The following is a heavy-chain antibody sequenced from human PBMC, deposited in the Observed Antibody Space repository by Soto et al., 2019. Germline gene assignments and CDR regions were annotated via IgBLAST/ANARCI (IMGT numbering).Heavy chain of an antibody. CDR3: ARGAEYQLLSRDYFYGMDV. V-gene: IGHV3-23*01. CDR2: ITKTGRST. J-gene: IGHJ6*02. Sequence: EVQLLESGGGLVQPGGSLRLSCATSGFSFSNYGMNWVRQAPGKGLEWVSGITKTGRSTFIADSVRGRFTISRDNSKNTLYLQMNSLRREDTAVYYCARGAEYQLLSRDYFYGMDVWGQGTTVTVSS. CDR1: GFSFSNYG. D-gene: IGHD2-2*01.